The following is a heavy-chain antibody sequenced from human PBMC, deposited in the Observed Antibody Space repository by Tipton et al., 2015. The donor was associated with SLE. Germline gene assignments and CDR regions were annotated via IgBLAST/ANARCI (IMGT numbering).Heavy chain of an antibody. V-gene: IGHV4-39*07. D-gene: IGHD6-19*01. CDR2: IYYSGST. CDR1: GGSISSSSYY. CDR3: ARHGSGWYGFDY. J-gene: IGHJ4*02. Sequence: TLSLTCTVPGGSISSSSYYWGWIRQPPGKGLEWIGSIYYSGSTYYNPSLKSRVTISVDTSKNQFSLKLSSVTAADTAVYYCARHGSGWYGFDYWGQGTLVTVSS.